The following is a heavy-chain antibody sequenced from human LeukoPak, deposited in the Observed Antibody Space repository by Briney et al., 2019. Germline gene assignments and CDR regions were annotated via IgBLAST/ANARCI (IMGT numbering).Heavy chain of an antibody. CDR1: GFTFSSYE. CDR2: INWSGGDT. CDR3: ARSSGWYRNGFDV. V-gene: IGHV3-20*04. Sequence: GGSLRLSCAASGFTFSSYEMNWVRQAPGKGLEWVSGINWSGGDTGYADSVKGRFTISRDNAKSSLYLQMISLRAEDTAVYYCARSSGWYRNGFDVWGQGTMVTVSS. D-gene: IGHD6-19*01. J-gene: IGHJ3*01.